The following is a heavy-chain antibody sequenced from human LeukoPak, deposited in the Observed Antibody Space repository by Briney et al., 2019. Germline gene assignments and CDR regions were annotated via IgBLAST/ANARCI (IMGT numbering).Heavy chain of an antibody. CDR2: INPSGGST. CDR3: ARDSGMVRGTVDY. Sequence: ASVKVSCKSSGYTFTSYYMYWVRQAPGQRLEWMGIINPSGGSTSYAQKFQGRVTRTKDKSTSTVYMELSRLRSEDTAVYYCARDSGMVRGTVDYWGQGTLVTVSS. D-gene: IGHD3-10*01. J-gene: IGHJ4*02. CDR1: GYTFTSYY. V-gene: IGHV1-46*01.